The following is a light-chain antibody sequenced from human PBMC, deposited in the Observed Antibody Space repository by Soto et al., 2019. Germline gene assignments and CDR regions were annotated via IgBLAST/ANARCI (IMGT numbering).Light chain of an antibody. CDR3: QRYISAPFT. CDR1: QGISNY. V-gene: IGKV1-27*01. Sequence: DIRMTQSPSSLSASVGDRVTITCRATQGISNYLAWYQQNPGKVPKLLIYAASTLQSGLPSRFSGSGSWTDFTLTISSLQTEDVATYYCQRYISAPFTFGPGTNVHIK. CDR2: AAS. J-gene: IGKJ3*01.